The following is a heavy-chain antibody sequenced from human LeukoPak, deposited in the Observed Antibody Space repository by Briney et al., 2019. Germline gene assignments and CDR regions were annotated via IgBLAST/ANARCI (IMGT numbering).Heavy chain of an antibody. J-gene: IGHJ4*02. CDR2: ISWNSGSI. CDR1: GFTFDDYA. D-gene: IGHD5-18*01. CDR3: AKADGYSYGPFDY. V-gene: IGHV3-9*01. Sequence: GRSLRLSCAASGFTFDDYAMHWVRQAPGKGLEWVSGISWNSGSIGYADSVKGRFTISRDNAKNSLYLQMNSLRAEDTALYYCAKADGYSYGPFDYWGQGTLVTVSS.